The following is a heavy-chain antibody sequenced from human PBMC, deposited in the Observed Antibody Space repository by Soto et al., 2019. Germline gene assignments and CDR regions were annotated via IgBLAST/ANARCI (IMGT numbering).Heavy chain of an antibody. CDR3: ARGFLNRGYFDY. Sequence: EVQLVESGGGLVKPGGSLRLSCAASGFTFSSYSMNWVRQAPGKGLEWVSSITSSSSYMYYADSLKGRFTISRDNAKDSLYLQMNSLRAEDTAVYFCARGFLNRGYFDYWGQGILVTVSS. D-gene: IGHD3-10*01. J-gene: IGHJ4*02. CDR2: ITSSSSYM. V-gene: IGHV3-21*01. CDR1: GFTFSSYS.